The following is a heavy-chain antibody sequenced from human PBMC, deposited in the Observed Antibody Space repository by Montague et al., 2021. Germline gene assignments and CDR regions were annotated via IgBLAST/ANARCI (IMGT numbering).Heavy chain of an antibody. J-gene: IGHJ4*02. V-gene: IGHV4-31*03. CDR2: IYDSGST. CDR3: ARSGGYCSGGRCDAFDY. D-gene: IGHD2-15*01. Sequence: TLSLTCSMSGGSISSGGFYWSWIRQHPGKGPEWIGYIYDSGSTNYNPSLKSRLTLSRDTSKNQVSLRLTSVTAAETAVYYCARSGGYCSGGRCDAFDYWGQGTLVTVSS. CDR1: GGSISSGGFY.